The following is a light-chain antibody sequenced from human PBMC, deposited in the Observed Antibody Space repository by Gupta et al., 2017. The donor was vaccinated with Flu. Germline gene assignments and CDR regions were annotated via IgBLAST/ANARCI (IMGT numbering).Light chain of an antibody. CDR1: QSVSHY. CDR2: DAS. J-gene: IGKJ2*01. Sequence: SPGERATLSCRASQSVSHYLAWYKQKPGQAPRLLIYDASTRATGIPARFSGSGYGTDFTLTISSRESEDFAVYYCQHHSNRPPYTFGQGTKLQIK. V-gene: IGKV3-11*01. CDR3: QHHSNRPPYT.